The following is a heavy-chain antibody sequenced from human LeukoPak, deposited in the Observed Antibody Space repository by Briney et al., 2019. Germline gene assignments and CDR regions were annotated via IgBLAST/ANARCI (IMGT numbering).Heavy chain of an antibody. D-gene: IGHD3-16*01. Sequence: GGSLRLSCAASGFTFSSYWMNWVRQAPGKGLEWVAFIRNDGSIIYNADSVKGRFTISRDNSKNTLYLQMNSLRADDTAVYYCAKDTPLCYFDYWGQGTLVTVSS. CDR2: IRNDGSII. CDR3: AKDTPLCYFDY. CDR1: GFTFSSYW. V-gene: IGHV3-30*02. J-gene: IGHJ4*02.